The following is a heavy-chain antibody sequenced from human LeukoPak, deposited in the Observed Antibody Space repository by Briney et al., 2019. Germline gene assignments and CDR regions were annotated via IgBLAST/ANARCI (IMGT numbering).Heavy chain of an antibody. CDR3: ARGLISTTSWDFDY. CDR2: INSNSGAT. CDR1: GYTFTGYY. Sequence: ASVKVSCKASGYTFTGYYMHWVRQAPGQGLEWMGWINSNSGATNYAQKFQGRVTMTRDTSISTAYMELSRLRSDDTAVYYCARGLISTTSWDFDYWGQGTLVTVSS. J-gene: IGHJ4*02. V-gene: IGHV1-2*02. D-gene: IGHD2-2*01.